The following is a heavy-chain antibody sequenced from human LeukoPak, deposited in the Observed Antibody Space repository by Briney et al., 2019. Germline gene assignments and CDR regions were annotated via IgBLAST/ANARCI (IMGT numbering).Heavy chain of an antibody. CDR1: GGSISSYY. J-gene: IGHJ4*02. V-gene: IGHV4-59*01. D-gene: IGHD1-26*01. CDR3: ARIVGATHPDY. Sequence: PSETLSLTCTVSGGSISSYYWSWIRQPPGKGLEWIGYIYYSGSTNYNPSLKSRVTISVDTSKNQFSLKLSSVTAADTAVYYCARIVGATHPDYWGQGTLVTVSS. CDR2: IYYSGST.